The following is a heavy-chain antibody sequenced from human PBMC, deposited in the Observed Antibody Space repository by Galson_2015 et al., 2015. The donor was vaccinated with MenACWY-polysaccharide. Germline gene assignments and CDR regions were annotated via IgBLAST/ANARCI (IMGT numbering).Heavy chain of an antibody. Sequence: SLRLSCAASGFTFSNYAMSWVRQAPGKGLEWVSAISASGGSTYFADSVKGRFTISRDNSKNTLYLQMNSLRAEETAVYYCAKDQTSYSSGWYREALADYWGQGTLVTVSS. CDR3: AKDQTSYSSGWYREALADY. J-gene: IGHJ4*02. CDR1: GFTFSNYA. V-gene: IGHV3-23*01. CDR2: ISASGGST. D-gene: IGHD6-19*01.